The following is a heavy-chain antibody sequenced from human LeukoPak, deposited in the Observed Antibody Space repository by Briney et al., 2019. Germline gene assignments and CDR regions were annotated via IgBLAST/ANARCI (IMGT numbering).Heavy chain of an antibody. D-gene: IGHD3-16*01. CDR3: ARDRGGIGDAFDI. V-gene: IGHV1-8*01. J-gene: IGHJ3*02. CDR2: MNPNSGNT. Sequence: ASVKVSCKASGYTFTSYDINWVRQATGQGLEWMGWMNPNSGNTGYAQKFQGRVMITADKSTSTAYMELSSLRSEDTAVYYCARDRGGIGDAFDIWGQGTMVTVSS. CDR1: GYTFTSYD.